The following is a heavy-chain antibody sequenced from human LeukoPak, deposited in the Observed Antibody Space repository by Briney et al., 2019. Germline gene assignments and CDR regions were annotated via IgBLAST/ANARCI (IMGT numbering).Heavy chain of an antibody. CDR1: GGSISSYY. CDR2: IYYSGST. J-gene: IGHJ4*02. Sequence: PSETLSLTCTVSGGSISSYYWSWIRQPPGKGLEWIGYIYYSGSTNYNPSLKSRVTISVDTSKNQFSLKLSSVTAADTAVYYCARDFGDSSGYFDYWGQGTLVTVSS. V-gene: IGHV4-59*01. D-gene: IGHD3-22*01. CDR3: ARDFGDSSGYFDY.